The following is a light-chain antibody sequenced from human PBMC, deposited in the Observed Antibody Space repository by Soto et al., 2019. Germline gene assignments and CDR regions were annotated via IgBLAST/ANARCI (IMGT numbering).Light chain of an antibody. Sequence: DIQMTQSPSSLSVSIGDRVTITCRASQSISTYLNWYEQKPGKAPNHLIYGASTLQSGVPSSFSGGGSGTYFTLTISGLQPEAFGYYYGQQSYASPVTFGGGTKVEIK. CDR3: QQSYASPVT. V-gene: IGKV1-39*01. CDR1: QSISTY. J-gene: IGKJ4*01. CDR2: GAS.